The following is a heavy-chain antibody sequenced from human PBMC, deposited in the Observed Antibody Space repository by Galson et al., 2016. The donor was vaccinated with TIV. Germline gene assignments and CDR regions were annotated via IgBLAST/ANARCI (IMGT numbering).Heavy chain of an antibody. CDR2: AYYSGST. Sequence: SETLSLTCSVSGGSINTYYWTWIRQPPGKALEWIGHAYYSGSTDYNPSLRSRVTISIDTSKNQFSLKLRSVTAADTAVYYCARDKSGYETVDLFYYYMDVWGKGTTVTVSS. CDR1: GGSINTYY. V-gene: IGHV4-59*01. J-gene: IGHJ6*03. CDR3: ARDKSGYETVDLFYYYMDV. D-gene: IGHD5-12*01.